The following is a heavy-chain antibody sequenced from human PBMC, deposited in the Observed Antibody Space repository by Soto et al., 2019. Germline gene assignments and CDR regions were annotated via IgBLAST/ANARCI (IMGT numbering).Heavy chain of an antibody. D-gene: IGHD3-10*01. V-gene: IGHV3-23*01. CDR2: IDGSGGIT. Sequence: QLLQSGGGLEQPGGSLTLSCAASGFTFGTTDMSWVRQAPGEGLEWVSTIDGSGGITYYADSVKGRFTISRDNSRNTVYLQMNSLRGDDTALYYCVKNSGWFNTWGQGALVTVSS. J-gene: IGHJ5*02. CDR3: VKNSGWFNT. CDR1: GFTFGTTD.